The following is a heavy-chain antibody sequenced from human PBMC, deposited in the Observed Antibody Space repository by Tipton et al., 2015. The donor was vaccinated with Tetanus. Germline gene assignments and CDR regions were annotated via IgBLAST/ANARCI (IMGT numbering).Heavy chain of an antibody. J-gene: IGHJ4*02. CDR3: ARPGIVGATWFDY. Sequence: PSFQGHVTISADKSISTAYLQWSSLKASDTAMYYCARPGIVGATWFDYWGQGTLVTVSS. V-gene: IGHV5-10-1*01. D-gene: IGHD1-26*01.